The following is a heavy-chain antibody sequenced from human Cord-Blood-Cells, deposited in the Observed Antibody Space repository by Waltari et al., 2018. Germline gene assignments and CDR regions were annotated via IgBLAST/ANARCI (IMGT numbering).Heavy chain of an antibody. D-gene: IGHD6-6*01. CDR3: ARSRNFDY. V-gene: IGHV4-39*01. CDR2: IYYSGST. Sequence: QLQLQESGPGLVKPSETLSPTCTVSGASISSSSYYWGWIRQPPGKGLEWIGSIYYSGSTYYNPSLKSRVTISVDTSKNQFSLKLSSVAAADTAVYYCARSRNFDYGGQGTLVTVSS. J-gene: IGHJ4*02. CDR1: GASISSSSYY.